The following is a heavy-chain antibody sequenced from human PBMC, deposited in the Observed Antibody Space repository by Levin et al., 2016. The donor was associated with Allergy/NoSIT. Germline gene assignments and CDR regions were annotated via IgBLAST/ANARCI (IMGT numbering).Heavy chain of an antibody. CDR2: ISGSGGST. CDR1: GFTFSSYA. Sequence: GESLKISCAASGFTFSSYAMSWVRQAPGKGLEWVSAISGSGGSTYYADSVKGRFTISRDNSKNTLYLQMNSLRAEDTAVYSCAKARDYYGSGSYYNVPGVVDVWGQGTTVTVSS. D-gene: IGHD3-10*01. V-gene: IGHV3-23*01. J-gene: IGHJ6*02. CDR3: AKARDYYGSGSYYNVPGVVDV.